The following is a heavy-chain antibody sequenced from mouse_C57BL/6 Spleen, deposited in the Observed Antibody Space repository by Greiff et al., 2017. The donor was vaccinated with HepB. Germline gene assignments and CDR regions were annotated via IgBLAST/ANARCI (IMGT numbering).Heavy chain of an antibody. CDR3: ARPAPSYYGSSYFAY. Sequence: QVQLQQPGAELVKPGASVKLSCKASGYTFTSYWMQWVKQRPGQGLEWIGEIDPSDSYTNYNQKFKGKATLTVDTSSSTAYMQLSSLTSEDSAVYYCARPAPSYYGSSYFAYWGQGSLVTVSA. CDR1: GYTFTSYW. J-gene: IGHJ3*01. CDR2: IDPSDSYT. D-gene: IGHD1-1*01. V-gene: IGHV1-50*01.